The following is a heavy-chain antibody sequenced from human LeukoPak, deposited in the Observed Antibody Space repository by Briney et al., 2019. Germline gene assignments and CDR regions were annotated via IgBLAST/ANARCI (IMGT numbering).Heavy chain of an antibody. Sequence: PGGSLRLSCAASGFTFSSYAMSWVRQAPGKGLEWVSAISGSGGSTYYADSVKGRFTISRDNSKNTLYLQMNSLRAEDTAVYYCASRFRYYYDSSGSNWFDPWGQGTLVTVSS. J-gene: IGHJ5*02. CDR2: ISGSGGST. CDR3: ASRFRYYYDSSGSNWFDP. CDR1: GFTFSSYA. V-gene: IGHV3-23*01. D-gene: IGHD3-22*01.